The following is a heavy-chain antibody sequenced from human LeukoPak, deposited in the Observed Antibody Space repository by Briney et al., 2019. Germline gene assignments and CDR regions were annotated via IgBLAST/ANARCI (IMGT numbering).Heavy chain of an antibody. CDR2: INPNSGGT. CDR3: ARDVVVAATSYYFDY. V-gene: IGHV1-2*02. D-gene: IGHD2-15*01. J-gene: IGHJ4*02. CDR1: GYTFTGYY. Sequence: ASVKVSCKASGYTFTGYYMHWVRQAPGQGLEWMGWINPNSGGTNYAQKFQGRVTMTRDTSISTAYMELSRLRSDDTAVYYCARDVVVAATSYYFDYWGQGTLVTVSS.